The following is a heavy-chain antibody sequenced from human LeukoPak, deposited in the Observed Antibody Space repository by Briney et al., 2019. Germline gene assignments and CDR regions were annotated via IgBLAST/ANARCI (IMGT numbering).Heavy chain of an antibody. Sequence: GRSLGLSCAASGFTFDDYAMHWVRQAPGKGLEWVSGISWNSGSIDYAGSVRGRFTISRDNAKNSLFLQMSSLRAEDTALYYCAKGTGKYWTYFDYWGLGTLVTVSS. CDR2: ISWNSGSI. V-gene: IGHV3-9*01. D-gene: IGHD1-1*01. CDR1: GFTFDDYA. CDR3: AKGTGKYWTYFDY. J-gene: IGHJ4*02.